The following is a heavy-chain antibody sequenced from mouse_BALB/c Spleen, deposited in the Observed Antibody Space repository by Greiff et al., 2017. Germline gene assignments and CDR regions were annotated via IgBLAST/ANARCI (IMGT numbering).Heavy chain of an antibody. J-gene: IGHJ4*01. D-gene: IGHD2-10*02. CDR3: ARWGYGNSYAMDY. CDR2: ISSGSSTI. Sequence: EVQRVESGGGLVQPGGSRKLSCAASGFTFSSFGMHWVRQAPEKGLEWVAYISSGSSTIYYADTVKGRFTISRDNPKNTLFLQMTSLRSEDTAMYYCARWGYGNSYAMDYWGQGTSVTVSS. V-gene: IGHV5-17*02. CDR1: GFTFSSFG.